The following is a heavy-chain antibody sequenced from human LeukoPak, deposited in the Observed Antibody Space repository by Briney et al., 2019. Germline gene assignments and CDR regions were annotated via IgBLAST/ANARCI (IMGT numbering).Heavy chain of an antibody. CDR2: IYYSGST. CDR3: ARHVSSDLRIVVVTSDWYFDR. J-gene: IGHJ2*01. CDR1: GGSISSSRFS. V-gene: IGHV4-39*01. D-gene: IGHD2-21*02. Sequence: SETLSLTCIVSGGSISSSRFSWGWIRQPPGKGLEWIGTIYYSGSTYYNPSLKSRVAISADTSKNQFSLNLSSVTAAVTGVYYCARHVSSDLRIVVVTSDWYFDRWGRGTLVTVSS.